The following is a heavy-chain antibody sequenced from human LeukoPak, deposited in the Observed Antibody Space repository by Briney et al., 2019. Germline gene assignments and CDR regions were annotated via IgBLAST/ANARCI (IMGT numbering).Heavy chain of an antibody. Sequence: YTXXSTNYNPSLKSRVTMSVDTSKNQFSLKLSSVTAADTAVYYCARGGQYGSGSYYTYYYYGMDVWGQGTTVTVSS. J-gene: IGHJ6*02. V-gene: IGHV4-4*07. CDR3: ARGGQYGSGSYYTYYYYGMDV. CDR2: YTXXST. D-gene: IGHD3-10*01.